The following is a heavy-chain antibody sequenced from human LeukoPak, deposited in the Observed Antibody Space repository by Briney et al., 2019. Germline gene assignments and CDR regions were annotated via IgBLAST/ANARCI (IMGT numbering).Heavy chain of an antibody. V-gene: IGHV4-59*12. D-gene: IGHD3-22*01. Sequence: SETLSLTCTVSGGSISSYYWSWIRQPPGKGLEWIGYIYYSGSTNYNPSLKSRVTISVDTSKNQFSLKLSSVTAADTAVYYCARGSNYYDSSGYGDYWGQGTLVTVSS. CDR2: IYYSGST. CDR3: ARGSNYYDSSGYGDY. CDR1: GGSISSYY. J-gene: IGHJ4*02.